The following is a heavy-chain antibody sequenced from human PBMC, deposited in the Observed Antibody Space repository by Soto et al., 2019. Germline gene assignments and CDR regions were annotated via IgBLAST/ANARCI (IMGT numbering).Heavy chain of an antibody. J-gene: IGHJ3*01. CDR3: AILGGTYYAFDF. Sequence: PVGSLRLYCAVSGFTINSHAMGWVRQAPGKGLEWVSAVGPRGRDTYYADSVKGRFTISRDNSKNTVSLQMNSLRAEDTAVYYCAILGGTYYAFDFWGQGTLVTVSS. D-gene: IGHD1-26*01. V-gene: IGHV3-23*01. CDR2: VGPRGRDT. CDR1: GFTINSHA.